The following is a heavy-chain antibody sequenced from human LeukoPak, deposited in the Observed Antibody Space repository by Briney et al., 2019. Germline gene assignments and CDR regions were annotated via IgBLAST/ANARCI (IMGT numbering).Heavy chain of an antibody. V-gene: IGHV6-1*01. CDR3: ARDVGTSGRYTFDY. Sequence: SQTLSLTCAISGESVSSINGAWNWIRQSPSRGLEWLGRTYYRSKWYTDYAASVKGRITINPDASRNQYSLQLDSVNPEDSAVYYCARDVGTSGRYTFDYWGQGTLVTVSS. CDR2: TYYRSKWYT. CDR1: GESVSSINGA. D-gene: IGHD1-26*01. J-gene: IGHJ4*02.